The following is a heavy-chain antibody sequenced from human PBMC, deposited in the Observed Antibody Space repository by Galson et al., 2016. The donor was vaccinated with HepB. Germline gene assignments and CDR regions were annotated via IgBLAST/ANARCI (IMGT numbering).Heavy chain of an antibody. CDR1: AHTFTTYY. J-gene: IGHJ4*02. Sequence: SVKVSCKASAHTFTTYYFHWMRQAPGQGLEWMGRIMASCGETIYPQSLQGRVTMTRDTSTGTVYMELSSLRSEDSALYYCARDSGHHSFDYWGQGSLVIVSS. CDR3: ARDSGHHSFDY. CDR2: IMASCGET. D-gene: IGHD1-26*01. V-gene: IGHV1-46*01.